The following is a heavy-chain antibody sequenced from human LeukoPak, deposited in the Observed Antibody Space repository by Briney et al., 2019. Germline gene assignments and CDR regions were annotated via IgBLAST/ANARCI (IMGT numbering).Heavy chain of an antibody. CDR3: ASGTLPPAYFDY. Sequence: PSETLSLTCTVSGGSISSGSYYWSWIRQPAGKGLEWIGRIYTSGSTNYNPSLKSRVTISVDTSKNQFSLKLSSVTAADMAVYYCASGTLPPAYFDYWGQGTLVTVSS. D-gene: IGHD1-14*01. J-gene: IGHJ4*02. CDR2: IYTSGST. CDR1: GGSISSGSYY. V-gene: IGHV4-61*02.